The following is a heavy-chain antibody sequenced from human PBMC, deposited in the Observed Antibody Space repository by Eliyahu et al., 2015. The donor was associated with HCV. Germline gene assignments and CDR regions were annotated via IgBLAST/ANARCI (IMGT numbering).Heavy chain of an antibody. Sequence: EVQLLDSGGGLVHRGGSLRLSCVASGFPFTXYAMTWVRQAPGKGLEWVSSISASGSSTYYAESVTGRFTISRDNSGDTVYLQMNSLRDEDTAKYYCAKDPYSDISTWFGIEFWGLGTLVTVSS. V-gene: IGHV3-23*01. J-gene: IGHJ4*02. CDR1: GFPFTXYA. CDR2: ISASGSST. D-gene: IGHD3-10*01. CDR3: AKDPYSDISTWFGIEF.